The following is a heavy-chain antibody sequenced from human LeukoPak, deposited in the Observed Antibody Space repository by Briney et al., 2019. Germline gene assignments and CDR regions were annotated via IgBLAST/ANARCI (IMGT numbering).Heavy chain of an antibody. CDR2: IKQDGSEK. CDR3: AREAPTQHSSSWPLDY. D-gene: IGHD6-13*01. J-gene: IGHJ4*02. CDR1: GFTFSSYW. V-gene: IGHV3-7*03. Sequence: PGGSLRLSCAASGFTFSSYWMSWVRQAPGKGLEWVANIKQDGSEKYYVDSVKGRFTISRDNAKNSLYLQMNSLRAEDTALYYCAREAPTQHSSSWPLDYWGQGTLVTVSS.